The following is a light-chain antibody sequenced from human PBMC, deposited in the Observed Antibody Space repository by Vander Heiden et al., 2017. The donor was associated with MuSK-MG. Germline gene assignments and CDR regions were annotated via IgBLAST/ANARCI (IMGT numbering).Light chain of an antibody. Sequence: DIVMTQSPDSLAVYLGERATINCKSSQSVLYSSNNKNYLAWYQQKPGQPPKLLIYWASTRESGVPDRFSGSGSGTDFTLTISSLQAEDVAVYYCQQYYSTPRSWTFGQGTKVEIK. J-gene: IGKJ1*01. CDR2: WAS. V-gene: IGKV4-1*01. CDR1: QSVLYSSNNKNY. CDR3: QQYYSTPRSWT.